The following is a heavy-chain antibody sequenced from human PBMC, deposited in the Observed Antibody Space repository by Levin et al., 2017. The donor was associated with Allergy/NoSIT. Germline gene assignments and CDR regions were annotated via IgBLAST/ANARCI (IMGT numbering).Heavy chain of an antibody. D-gene: IGHD6-13*01. Sequence: GGSLRLSCAASGFTFSSYAMHWVRQAPGKGLEWVAVISYDGSNKYYADSVKGRFTISRDNSKNTLYLQMNSLRAEDTAVYYCARDLRIAAAGPFDYWGQGTLVTVSS. CDR3: ARDLRIAAAGPFDY. CDR2: ISYDGSNK. J-gene: IGHJ4*02. V-gene: IGHV3-30-3*01. CDR1: GFTFSSYA.